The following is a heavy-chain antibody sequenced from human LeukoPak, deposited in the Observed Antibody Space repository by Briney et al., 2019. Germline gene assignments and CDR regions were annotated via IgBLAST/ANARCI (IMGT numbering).Heavy chain of an antibody. D-gene: IGHD3-10*02. CDR1: GFTFSSYW. J-gene: IGHJ6*04. CDR2: INSAGSST. CDR3: AELGITMIGGV. V-gene: IGHV3-74*01. Sequence: GGSLRLSCAAAGFTFSSYWMHWVRQAPGKGLVWVSRINSAGSSTSYADSVKGRFTISRDNAKNTLYLQMNSLRAEDTAVYYCAELGITMIGGVWGKGTTVTISS.